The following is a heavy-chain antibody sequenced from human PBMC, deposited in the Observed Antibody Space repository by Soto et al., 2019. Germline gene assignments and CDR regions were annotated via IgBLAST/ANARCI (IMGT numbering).Heavy chain of an antibody. V-gene: IGHV5-51*01. J-gene: IGHJ4*02. CDR3: ARQESADYGDYYFDY. CDR2: IYPGDSDT. CDR1: GYSFTSYW. D-gene: IGHD4-17*01. Sequence: PGESLKISCKGSGYSFTSYWIGWVRQMPGKGLEWMGIIYPGDSDTRYSPSFQGQVTISADKSISTAYLQWSSLKASDTAMYYCARQESADYGDYYFDYWGQGTLVTVSS.